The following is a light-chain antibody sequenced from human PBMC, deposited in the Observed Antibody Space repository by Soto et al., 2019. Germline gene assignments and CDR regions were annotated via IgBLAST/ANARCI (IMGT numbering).Light chain of an antibody. Sequence: DIQMAQYPSALSASVGGRVTSTCQASQDISNYLNWYQQKPGKAPKLLIYDASNLETGVPSRFSGSGSGTDFTFTISSLQPEDIATYYCQQYDNLPTFGQGTRLEIK. CDR2: DAS. CDR1: QDISNY. V-gene: IGKV1-33*01. CDR3: QQYDNLPT. J-gene: IGKJ5*01.